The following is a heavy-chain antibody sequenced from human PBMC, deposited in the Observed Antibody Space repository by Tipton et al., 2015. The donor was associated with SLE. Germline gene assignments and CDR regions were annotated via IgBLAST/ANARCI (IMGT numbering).Heavy chain of an antibody. Sequence: TLSLTCAVYGGSFRGYYWSWIRQPPGKGLEWIGEINHSGSTNYNPSLKSRVIISVDTSKNQFSLKLSSVTAADTAVYYCARRGGDAFDIWGQGTMVTVSS. D-gene: IGHD6-25*01. CDR2: INHSGST. CDR1: GGSFRGYY. J-gene: IGHJ3*02. CDR3: ARRGGDAFDI. V-gene: IGHV4-34*01.